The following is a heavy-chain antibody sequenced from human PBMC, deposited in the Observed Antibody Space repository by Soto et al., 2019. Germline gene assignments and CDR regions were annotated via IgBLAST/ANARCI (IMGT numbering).Heavy chain of an antibody. J-gene: IGHJ4*02. D-gene: IGHD5-12*01. CDR1: GGSIRSSNW. V-gene: IGHV4-4*03. CDR2: IYHSGST. CDR3: ARAMATIVSPFDY. Sequence: PPETLSLTCAVSGGSIRSSNWWSWVRQPQGKELEWIGEIYHSGSTNYNPSLKSRVTISVDKSKNQFSLKLSSVTAADTAVYYRARAMATIVSPFDYWGQGTLVTVSS.